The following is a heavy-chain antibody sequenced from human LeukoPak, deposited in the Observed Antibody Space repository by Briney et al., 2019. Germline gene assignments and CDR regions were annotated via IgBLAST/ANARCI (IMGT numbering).Heavy chain of an antibody. CDR1: GHTFTSYY. CDR3: ARERPTIAARSSNWFDP. D-gene: IGHD6-6*01. V-gene: IGHV1-46*01. J-gene: IGHJ5*02. CDR2: INPSGGST. Sequence: ASVKVSCKASGHTFTSYYMHWVRQAPGQGLEWMGIINPSGGSTSYAQKFQGTVTMTRDTSTSTVYMELSSLRSEDTAVYYCARERPTIAARSSNWFDPWGQGTLVTVSS.